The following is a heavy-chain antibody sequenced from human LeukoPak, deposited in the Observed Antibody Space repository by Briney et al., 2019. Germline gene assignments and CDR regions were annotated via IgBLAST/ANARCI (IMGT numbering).Heavy chain of an antibody. Sequence: GGSLRLSCATSGFTFSDYPMNWVRQAPGKGLEWVSNIRGSGPGSGSGTYYADSVKGRFIISRDDAKNSVYLQMNSLRIKDSAFYYCVRDVNWGFDSWGQGALVTVSS. J-gene: IGHJ4*02. CDR1: GFTFSDYP. D-gene: IGHD7-27*01. V-gene: IGHV3-11*04. CDR2: IRGSGPGSGSGT. CDR3: VRDVNWGFDS.